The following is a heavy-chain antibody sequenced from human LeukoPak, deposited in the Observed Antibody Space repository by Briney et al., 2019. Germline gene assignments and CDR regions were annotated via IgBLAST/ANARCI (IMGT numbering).Heavy chain of an antibody. V-gene: IGHV3-7*04. CDR3: ARGSLGELSYYY. CDR1: GFTFSSYG. CDR2: IKQDGSEK. Sequence: GGSLRLSCAASGFTFSSYGMHWVRQAPGEGLEWVANIKQDGSEKYYVDSVKGRFTISRDNAKNSLYLQMNSLRAEDTAVYYCARGSLGELSYYYWGQGTLVTVSS. D-gene: IGHD3-16*02. J-gene: IGHJ4*02.